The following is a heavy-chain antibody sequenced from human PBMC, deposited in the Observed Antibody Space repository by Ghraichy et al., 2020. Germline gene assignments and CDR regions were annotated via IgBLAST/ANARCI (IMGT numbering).Heavy chain of an antibody. D-gene: IGHD2-2*02. V-gene: IGHV6-1*01. CDR1: GDSVSSNSAA. CDR2: TYYRSKWYN. Sequence: SQTLSLTCALSGDSVSSNSAAWNWIRQSPSRGLEWLGRTYYRSKWYNDYAVSVKSRITINPDTSKNQFSLQLNSVTPEDTAVYYCARDRGGRYCSSTSCYNYYYGMDVWGQGTTVTVSS. CDR3: ARDRGGRYCSSTSCYNYYYGMDV. J-gene: IGHJ6*02.